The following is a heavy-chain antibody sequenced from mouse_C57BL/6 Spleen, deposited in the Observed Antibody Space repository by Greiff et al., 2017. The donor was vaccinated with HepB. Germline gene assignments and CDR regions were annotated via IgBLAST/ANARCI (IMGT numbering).Heavy chain of an antibody. J-gene: IGHJ3*01. CDR1: GYTFTSYW. V-gene: IGHV1-55*01. CDR2: IYPGSGST. D-gene: IGHD1-1*01. Sequence: QVQLQQPGAELVKPGASVKMSCKASGYTFTSYWITWVKQRPGQGLEWIGDIYPGSGSTNYNEKFKSKATLTVDTSSSTAYMQLSSLTSEDSAVYYCAENYYYGSSYVAYWGQGTLVTVSA. CDR3: AENYYYGSSYVAY.